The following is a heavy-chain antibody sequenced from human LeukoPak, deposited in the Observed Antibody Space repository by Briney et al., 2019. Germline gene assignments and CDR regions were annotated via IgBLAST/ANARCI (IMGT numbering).Heavy chain of an antibody. CDR2: IIPILGIA. Sequence: SVKVSCKASGGTFSSYAISWVRQAPGQGLEWMGRIIPILGIANYAQKFQGRVTITADKSTSTAYMELSSLRSEDTAVYYCARERGGSAAFDIWGQGTMVTISS. CDR3: ARERGGSAAFDI. J-gene: IGHJ3*02. V-gene: IGHV1-69*04. D-gene: IGHD2-15*01. CDR1: GGTFSSYA.